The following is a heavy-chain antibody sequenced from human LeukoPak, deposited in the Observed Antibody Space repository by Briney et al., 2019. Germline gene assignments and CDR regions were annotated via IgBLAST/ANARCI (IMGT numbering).Heavy chain of an antibody. CDR2: IIPIFGPA. J-gene: IGHJ4*02. D-gene: IGHD6-13*01. CDR3: ARGLYTSSWTEFDY. Sequence: GSSVKVSCKASGGTFSSYAINRVRQAPGQGLEWMGGIIPIFGPASYAQQFQGRVTITADKSTSTAYMELSSLRSDDTAVYYCARGLYTSSWTEFDYWGQGALVTVSS. V-gene: IGHV1-69*06. CDR1: GGTFSSYA.